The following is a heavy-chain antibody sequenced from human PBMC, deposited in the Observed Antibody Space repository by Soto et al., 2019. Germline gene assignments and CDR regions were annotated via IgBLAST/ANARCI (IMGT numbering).Heavy chain of an antibody. CDR2: ISWNSGTI. Sequence: HPGWSLRLSWAASGFTFDDHAMHWVRQGPGKGLEWVSGISWNSGTIVYADSVKGRFTISRDNTKNSLYLQMDSLRREDTALYYFGKDIKSNGWFVRLDLWGKGTKVNVAA. V-gene: IGHV3-9*01. J-gene: IGHJ6*04. CDR1: GFTFDDHA. CDR3: GKDIKSNGWFVRLDL. D-gene: IGHD6-19*01.